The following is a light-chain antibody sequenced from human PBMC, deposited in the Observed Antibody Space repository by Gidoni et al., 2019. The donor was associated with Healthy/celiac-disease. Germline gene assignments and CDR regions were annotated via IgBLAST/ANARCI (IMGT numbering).Light chain of an antibody. V-gene: IGLV1-40*01. CDR2: GNI. CDR3: QSYDSSLIGVV. CDR1: SSNIGAGYD. J-gene: IGLJ2*01. Sequence: QSVLTQPPSVSGAPGQRVTISCTGSSSNIGAGYDVPWYQQLPGTAPKLLIYGNINRPSGVPDRFSGSKSGTSASLSITGLQAEDEADYYCQSYDSSLIGVVFGGGTKLTVL.